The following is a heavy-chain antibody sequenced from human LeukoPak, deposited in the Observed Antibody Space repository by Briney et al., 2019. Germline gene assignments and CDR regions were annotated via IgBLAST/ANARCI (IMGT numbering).Heavy chain of an antibody. CDR1: GFTFSDYY. CDR2: ISSSSSYT. D-gene: IGHD6-19*01. CDR3: ATGIAVAGTRAFDI. J-gene: IGHJ3*02. V-gene: IGHV3-11*06. Sequence: GGSLRLSCAASGFTFSDYYMSWIRQAPGKGLEWVSYISSSSSYTNYADSVKGRFTISRDNAKNSLYPQMNSLRAEDTAVYYCATGIAVAGTRAFDIWGQGTMVTVSS.